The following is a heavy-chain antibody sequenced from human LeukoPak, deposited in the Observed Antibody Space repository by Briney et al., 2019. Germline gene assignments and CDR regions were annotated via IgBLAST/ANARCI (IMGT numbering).Heavy chain of an antibody. V-gene: IGHV3-53*01. CDR3: VRGDYGDYTLFDY. CDR1: GFTVSSNY. D-gene: IGHD4-17*01. Sequence: GGSLRLSCAASGFTVSSNYMSWVRQAPGKGLEWVSVIYSGGSTYYADSVKGRFTISRDNSKNTLYLQMNSLRAEDTAVYYCVRGDYGDYTLFDYWGQGTLVAVSS. CDR2: IYSGGST. J-gene: IGHJ4*02.